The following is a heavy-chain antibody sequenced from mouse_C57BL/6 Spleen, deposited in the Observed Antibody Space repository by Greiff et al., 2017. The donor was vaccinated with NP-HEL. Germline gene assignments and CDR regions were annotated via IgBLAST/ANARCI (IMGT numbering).Heavy chain of an antibody. CDR3: ASIWGGGFDY. Sequence: QVQLQQSGAELVKPGASVKLSCKASGYTFTSYWMHWVKQRPGQGLEWIGMIHPNSGSTNYNEKFKSKATLTVDKSSSTAYMQLSSLTSEDSAVYYCASIWGGGFDYWGQGTTLTVSS. CDR1: GYTFTSYW. V-gene: IGHV1-64*01. CDR2: IHPNSGST. J-gene: IGHJ2*01.